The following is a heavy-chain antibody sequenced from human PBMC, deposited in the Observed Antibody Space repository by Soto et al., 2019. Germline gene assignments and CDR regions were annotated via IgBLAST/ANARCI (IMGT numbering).Heavy chain of an antibody. J-gene: IGHJ4*02. D-gene: IGHD5-18*01. V-gene: IGHV4-59*01. CDR1: GGSISSYY. CDR3: ASMGWGYSYGSFDY. Sequence: SETLSLTCTVSGGSISSYYWSWIRQPPGKGLEWIGYIYYSGSTNYNPSLKSRVTISVDTSKNQFSLKLSSVTAADTAVYYCASMGWGYSYGSFDYWGQGTLVTVSS. CDR2: IYYSGST.